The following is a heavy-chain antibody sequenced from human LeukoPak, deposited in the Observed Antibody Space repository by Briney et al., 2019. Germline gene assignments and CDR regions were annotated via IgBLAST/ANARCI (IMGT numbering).Heavy chain of an antibody. J-gene: IGHJ4*02. D-gene: IGHD5-18*01. V-gene: IGHV4-59*11. Sequence: PSETLSLTCTVSGVSISSHYWGWIRQPPGKGLEWIGYVRDSENTKDNPSLNSRITLSADTSMNQPSLRLSSVTAADTAVYYCATIKRGSIFGYFDFWGQGILVTVSS. CDR1: GVSISSHY. CDR3: ATIKRGSIFGYFDF. CDR2: VRDSENT.